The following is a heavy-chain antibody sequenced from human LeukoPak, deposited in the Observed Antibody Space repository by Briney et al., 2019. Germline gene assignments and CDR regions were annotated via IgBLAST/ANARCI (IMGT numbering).Heavy chain of an antibody. CDR2: IYYSGST. Sequence: SETLSLTCTVCGGSISSYYWNWIRQPPGKGLEWIGYIYYSGSTNYNPSPKSRVTISVDTSKTQFSLKLSSVTAADTGVYYCARESVRPYFDYWGQGTLVTVSS. CDR3: ARESVRPYFDY. V-gene: IGHV4-59*12. J-gene: IGHJ4*02. D-gene: IGHD2-8*01. CDR1: GGSISSYY.